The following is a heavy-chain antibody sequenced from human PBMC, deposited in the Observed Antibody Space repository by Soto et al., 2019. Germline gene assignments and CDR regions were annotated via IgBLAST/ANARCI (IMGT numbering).Heavy chain of an antibody. CDR3: AGVAG. V-gene: IGHV3-7*05. D-gene: IGHD6-13*01. CDR1: GFTFSNYW. CDR2: IKVDGSEK. J-gene: IGHJ4*02. Sequence: ESGGGFVQPGGSLRLSCAASGFTFSNYWMSWVRQAPGKGLEWVANIKVDGSEKYYVDSVKGRFTISRDNAKNSLYLQMNSLRAEDTAVYYCAGVAGRGQGTLVTVSS.